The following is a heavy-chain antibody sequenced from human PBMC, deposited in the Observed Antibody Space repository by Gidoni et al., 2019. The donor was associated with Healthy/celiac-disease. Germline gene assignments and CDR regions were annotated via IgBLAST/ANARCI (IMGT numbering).Heavy chain of an antibody. V-gene: IGHV3-49*04. Sequence: EVQLVESGGGLVQPGRYLRLSCTASGFTFGDFAMSWVRQAPGKGLGWVGFIRSKAYGGTTEYAASVKGRFTISRDDSKSIAYLQMNSLKTEDTAVYYCTRESYDFWSGSPLDVWGQGTTVTVSS. CDR1: GFTFGDFA. D-gene: IGHD3-3*01. J-gene: IGHJ6*02. CDR3: TRESYDFWSGSPLDV. CDR2: IRSKAYGGTT.